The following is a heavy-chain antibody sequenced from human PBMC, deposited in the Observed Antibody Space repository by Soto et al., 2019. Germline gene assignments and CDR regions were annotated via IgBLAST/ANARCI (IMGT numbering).Heavy chain of an antibody. D-gene: IGHD2-2*01. Sequence: QVQLQQWGAGLLKPSETLSLTCAVYGGSFSGYYWSWIRQPPGKGLEWIGEINHSGSTNYNPSLKSRLTISVDTSKNQFSLKLSAVTAADTAVYYCARVPIVVVPAAMPFDYWGQGTLVTVSS. V-gene: IGHV4-34*01. CDR3: ARVPIVVVPAAMPFDY. J-gene: IGHJ4*02. CDR2: INHSGST. CDR1: GGSFSGYY.